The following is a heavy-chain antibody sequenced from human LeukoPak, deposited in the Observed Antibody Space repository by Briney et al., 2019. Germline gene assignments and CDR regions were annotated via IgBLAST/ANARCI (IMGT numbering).Heavy chain of an antibody. J-gene: IGHJ4*02. V-gene: IGHV1-18*01. D-gene: IGHD2-2*02. CDR3: ARDPDCAIGIYFDY. CDR2: ISAYNGNT. CDR1: GYTFTSYG. Sequence: AAVTVSCKASGYTFTSYGYYLVRQPPAQGLEWVGVISAYNGNTNTEQKLQGRVTMTTDTPTSTAYMELRSLRSGDTAVYYFARDPDCAIGIYFDYWGQGALVTVSS.